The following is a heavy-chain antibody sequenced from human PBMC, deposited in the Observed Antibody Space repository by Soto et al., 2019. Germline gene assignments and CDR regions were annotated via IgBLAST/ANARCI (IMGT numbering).Heavy chain of an antibody. D-gene: IGHD5-18*01. CDR3: AKDIAYSYGQGAFDI. Sequence: GGSLRLSCAASGFTFDDYAMHWVRQAPGKGLEWVSLISWDGGSTYYADSVKGRFTISRDNSKNSLYLQMNSLRAEDTALYYRAKDIAYSYGQGAFDIWGQGTMVTVSS. CDR1: GFTFDDYA. J-gene: IGHJ3*02. CDR2: ISWDGGST. V-gene: IGHV3-43D*03.